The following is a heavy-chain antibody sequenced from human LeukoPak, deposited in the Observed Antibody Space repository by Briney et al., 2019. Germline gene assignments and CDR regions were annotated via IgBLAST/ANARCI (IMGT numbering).Heavy chain of an antibody. Sequence: ASVKVSCKASGYTFGTYGISWVRQAPGQGLDWMGWINTYNGDTNYAQTLQGRATMTTDTSTSTAYMELRSLRSDDTAVYYCARETSSRDDPWGQGTLVIVSS. J-gene: IGHJ5*02. V-gene: IGHV1-18*01. D-gene: IGHD2-2*01. CDR3: ARETSSRDDP. CDR2: INTYNGDT. CDR1: GYTFGTYG.